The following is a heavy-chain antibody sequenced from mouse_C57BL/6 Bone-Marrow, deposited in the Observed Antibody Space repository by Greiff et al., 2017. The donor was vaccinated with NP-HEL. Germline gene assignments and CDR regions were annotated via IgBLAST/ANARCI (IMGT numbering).Heavy chain of an antibody. CDR2: IRNKANGYTT. J-gene: IGHJ4*01. D-gene: IGHD2-4*01. CDR1: GFTFTDYY. V-gene: IGHV7-3*01. Sequence: EVKVVESGGGLVQPGGSLSLSCAASGFTFTDYYMSWVRQPPGKALEWLVFIRNKANGYTTEYSASVKGRFTISRDNSHRILYLQMNALSAEDSATYYCARSISYECADDPFYAMDYWGQGTSVTVSS. CDR3: ARSISYECADDPFYAMDY.